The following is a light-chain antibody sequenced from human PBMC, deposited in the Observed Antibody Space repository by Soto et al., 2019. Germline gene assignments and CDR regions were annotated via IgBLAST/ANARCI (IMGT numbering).Light chain of an antibody. CDR3: QQSYSTPPT. CDR1: QSISSY. J-gene: IGKJ4*01. V-gene: IGKV1-39*01. CDR2: AAS. Sequence: DIQMTQSPSSLSASVGDRVTITCRASQSISSYLNWYQQKPGKAPKLLIYAASSLPSGVPSRFSGSGSGTDFTLTISSLQPEDFATYYWQQSYSTPPTFGGGTKVEIK.